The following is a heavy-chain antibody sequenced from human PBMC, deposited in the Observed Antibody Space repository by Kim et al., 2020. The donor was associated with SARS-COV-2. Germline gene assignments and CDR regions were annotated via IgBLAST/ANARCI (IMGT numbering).Heavy chain of an antibody. CDR2: IYTSGST. D-gene: IGHD1-26*01. J-gene: IGHJ6*02. CDR3: ARDPLFRSGSYSYYGMDV. CDR1: GGSISSGSYY. Sequence: SETLSLTCTVSGGSISSGSYYWSWIRQPAGKGLEWIGRIYTSGSTNYNPSLKSRVTISVDTSKNQFSLKLSSVTAADTAVYYCARDPLFRSGSYSYYGMDVWGQGTTVTVSS. V-gene: IGHV4-61*02.